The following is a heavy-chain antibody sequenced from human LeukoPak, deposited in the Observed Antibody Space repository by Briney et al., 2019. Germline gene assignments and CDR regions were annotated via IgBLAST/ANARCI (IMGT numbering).Heavy chain of an antibody. CDR1: GYTFTGYY. CDR2: INPNSGGT. V-gene: IGHV1-2*02. D-gene: IGHD3-3*01. J-gene: IGHJ6*03. Sequence: ASVKVSCKASGYTFTGYYMHWVRQAPEQGLEWMGWINPNSGGTNYAQKFQGRVTMTRDTSISTAYMELSRLRSDDTAVYYCAREGSTIFGVVMGIDYYYMDVWGKGTTVTVSS. CDR3: AREGSTIFGVVMGIDYYYMDV.